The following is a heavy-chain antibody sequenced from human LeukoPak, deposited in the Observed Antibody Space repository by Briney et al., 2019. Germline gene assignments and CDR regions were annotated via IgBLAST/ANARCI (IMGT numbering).Heavy chain of an antibody. J-gene: IGHJ4*02. CDR2: ITGSGGSS. D-gene: IGHD1-14*01. CDR3: GKDEQGFGMQTSH. Sequence: GGSLRLSCAASGFDFSSYAVSWVRQAPGKGLEWVSAITGSGGSSYYADSVKGRFTVSRDNPRNTLYLQMNSLRAEDTAVYYCGKDEQGFGMQTSHWGQGTLVTVSS. CDR1: GFDFSSYA. V-gene: IGHV3-23*01.